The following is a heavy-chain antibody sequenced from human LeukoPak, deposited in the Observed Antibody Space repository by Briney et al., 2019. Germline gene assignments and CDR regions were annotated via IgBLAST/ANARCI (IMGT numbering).Heavy chain of an antibody. CDR1: GFTFSNYG. CDR3: AELLESGTYNNFFHY. V-gene: IGHV3-23*01. D-gene: IGHD3-10*01. J-gene: IGHJ4*02. Sequence: GGSLRLSCAASGFTFSNYGMSWVRQAPGKGLEWVSAITASSSSTHDADSVQGRFTISRDNFKNTLYLQMNSLRPEDTAIYYCAELLESGTYNNFFHYWGQGTLVTVSS. CDR2: ITASSSST.